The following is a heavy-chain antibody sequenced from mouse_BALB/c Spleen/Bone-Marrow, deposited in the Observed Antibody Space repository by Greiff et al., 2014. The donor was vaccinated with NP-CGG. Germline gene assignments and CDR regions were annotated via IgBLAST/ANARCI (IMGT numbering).Heavy chain of an antibody. Sequence: VQLQQSGAELVRPGTAVNVSCKASGYAFTNYLIDWVKQRPGQGLEWIGVINPGSGGANYNEKFKGKATLTVDKSSSTAYMQLGNLTSDDSAVDFCARFGRYYMDYWGQGTTLTVSS. V-gene: IGHV1-54*01. CDR1: GYAFTNYL. J-gene: IGHJ2*01. CDR2: INPGSGGA. CDR3: ARFGRYYMDY.